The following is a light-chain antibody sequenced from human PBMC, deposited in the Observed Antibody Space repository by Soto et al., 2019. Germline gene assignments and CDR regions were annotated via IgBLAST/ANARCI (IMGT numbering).Light chain of an antibody. CDR2: LGS. J-gene: IGKJ1*01. CDR1: QSLLHSNGYNY. Sequence: DIVMTQSPVSLPVTPGEPATISCRSSQSLLHSNGYNYLDWYLQKPGQSPQLLIYLGSNRASGGPDRFSASASGTDFTLTISRVEAEDVGVYYCMGALQSPPTFGQGTKVEIK. V-gene: IGKV2-28*01. CDR3: MGALQSPPT.